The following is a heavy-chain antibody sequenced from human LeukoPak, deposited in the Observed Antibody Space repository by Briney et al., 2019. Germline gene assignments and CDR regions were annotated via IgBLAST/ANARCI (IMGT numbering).Heavy chain of an antibody. CDR3: ATVAEGY. D-gene: IGHD6-19*01. CDR2: IYSGGST. Sequence: PGGSLRLSCVVSGFTVSTNYMSWVRQAPGKGLEWVSLIYSGGSTYYADSVKGRFTISRDNAKNSLYLQMNSLRAEDTAVYYCATVAEGYWGQGTLVTVSS. V-gene: IGHV3-53*01. J-gene: IGHJ4*02. CDR1: GFTVSTNY.